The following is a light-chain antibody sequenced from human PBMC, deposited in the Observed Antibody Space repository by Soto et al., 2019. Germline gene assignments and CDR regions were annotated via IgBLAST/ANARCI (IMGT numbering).Light chain of an antibody. V-gene: IGKV3-20*01. CDR3: HQYGSSPSYT. Sequence: EIVLTQSPGTLSLSPGERATLSCRASQSASSSYLAWYQQKPGQAPRLLIYGASSRATGIPDRFSGSGSGTDFTLTISRLEPEDVAVDYCHQYGSSPSYTFGQGTKLEIK. CDR1: QSASSSY. J-gene: IGKJ2*01. CDR2: GAS.